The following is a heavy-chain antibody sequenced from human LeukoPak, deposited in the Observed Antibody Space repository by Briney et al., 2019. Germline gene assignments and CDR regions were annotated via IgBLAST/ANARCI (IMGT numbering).Heavy chain of an antibody. CDR2: IIPNFGAA. V-gene: IGHV1-69*05. CDR1: GGTSNSFA. CDR3: ARGSAFDI. J-gene: IGHJ3*02. Sequence: SVRVSCKASGGTSNSFAISWVRQAPGQGLEWMGRIIPNFGAARYAQRFQGRLTFSTGASPSTVYMELSSLTSEDTAVYYCARGSAFDIWGQGTMVTVSS.